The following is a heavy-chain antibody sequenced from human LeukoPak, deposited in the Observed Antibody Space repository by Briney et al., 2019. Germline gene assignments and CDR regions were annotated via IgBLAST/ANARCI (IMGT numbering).Heavy chain of an antibody. Sequence: PSETLSLTCTVSVGSISSSSYYWGWIRQPPGKGLEWIGSIYYSGSTYYNPSLKSRVTISVDTSKNQFSLKLSSVTAADTAVYYCARQWNDYVWGSYRYTFDYWGQGTLVTVSS. D-gene: IGHD3-16*02. V-gene: IGHV4-39*01. CDR2: IYYSGST. J-gene: IGHJ4*02. CDR1: VGSISSSSYY. CDR3: ARQWNDYVWGSYRYTFDY.